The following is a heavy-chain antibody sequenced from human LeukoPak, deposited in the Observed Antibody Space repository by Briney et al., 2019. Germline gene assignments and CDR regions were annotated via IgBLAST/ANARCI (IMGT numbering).Heavy chain of an antibody. D-gene: IGHD2-2*01. J-gene: IGHJ6*03. CDR2: ISSSSSYI. CDR3: AREGTHIVVVPAAMHYYYYYMDV. CDR1: GFTFSSYS. Sequence: PGGSLRLSCAASGFTFSSYSMNWVRQAPGKGLEWVSSISSSSSYIYYADSVKGRLTISRDNAKNSLYLQMNSLRAEDTAVYYCAREGTHIVVVPAAMHYYYYYMDVWGKGTTVTVSS. V-gene: IGHV3-21*01.